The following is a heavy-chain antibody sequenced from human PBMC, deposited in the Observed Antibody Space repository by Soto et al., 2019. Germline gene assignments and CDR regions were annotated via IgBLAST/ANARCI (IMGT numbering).Heavy chain of an antibody. CDR2: ISGSGSST. CDR3: ANSNSGPPYYFDMDV. D-gene: IGHD5-12*01. CDR1: GFTFNSYA. V-gene: IGHV3-23*01. J-gene: IGHJ6*02. Sequence: GGSLRLSCAASGFTFNSYAMSWVRQAPGKGLEWVSAISGSGSSTYSADSVKGRFTISRDNSKNTLYLQMNTLRAEDTAVYYCANSNSGPPYYFDMDVWGQGTTVTV.